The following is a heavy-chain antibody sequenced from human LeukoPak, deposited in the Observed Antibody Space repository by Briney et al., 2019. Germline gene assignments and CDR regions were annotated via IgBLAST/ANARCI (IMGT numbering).Heavy chain of an antibody. Sequence: GASVKVSCKASGYTFTGYYMHWVRQAPGQGLEWMGWINPNSGGTNYAQKFQGRVTMTRDTSISTAYMELSRLRSDDTAVYYCARGVLDIVVVPAATSYYYYMDVWGKGTTVTVSS. CDR2: INPNSGGT. J-gene: IGHJ6*03. CDR3: ARGVLDIVVVPAATSYYYYMDV. V-gene: IGHV1-2*02. CDR1: GYTFTGYY. D-gene: IGHD2-2*01.